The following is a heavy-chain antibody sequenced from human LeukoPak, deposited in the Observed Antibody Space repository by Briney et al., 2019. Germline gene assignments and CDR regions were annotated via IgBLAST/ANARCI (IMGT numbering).Heavy chain of an antibody. CDR2: ISSSSSYI. J-gene: IGHJ4*02. D-gene: IGHD1-26*01. Sequence: PGGSLRLSCAASGFTFSSYEMNWVRQAPGKGLEWVSSISSSSSYIYYADSVKGRFTISRDNAKNSLYLQMNSLRAEDTAVYYCARGSTGIWELLPVDYWGQGTLVTVSS. V-gene: IGHV3-21*01. CDR1: GFTFSSYE. CDR3: ARGSTGIWELLPVDY.